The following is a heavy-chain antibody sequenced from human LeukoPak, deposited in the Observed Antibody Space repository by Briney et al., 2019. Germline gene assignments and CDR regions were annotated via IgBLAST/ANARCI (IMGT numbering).Heavy chain of an antibody. Sequence: GGSLRLSCAASGFTFSSYGMHWVRQAPGKGLEWVAFIRYDGSNKYYADSVKGRFTNSRDNSKNTLYLQMNSLRAEDTAVYYCAKDYRDCSSTSCYYYYYMDVWGKGTTVTVSS. J-gene: IGHJ6*03. D-gene: IGHD2-2*01. V-gene: IGHV3-30*02. CDR3: AKDYRDCSSTSCYYYYYMDV. CDR2: IRYDGSNK. CDR1: GFTFSSYG.